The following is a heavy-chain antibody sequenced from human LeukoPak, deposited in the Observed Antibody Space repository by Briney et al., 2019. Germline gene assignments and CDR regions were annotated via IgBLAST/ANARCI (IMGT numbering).Heavy chain of an antibody. J-gene: IGHJ4*02. Sequence: GASVKVSCKASGYTFTSYGISWVRQAPGQGLEWMGWINPNSGGTNYAQKFQGRVTMTRDTSISTAYMELSRLRSDDTAVYYCARDGDGYTYLIDYWGQGTLVTVSS. CDR1: GYTFTSYG. D-gene: IGHD5-24*01. V-gene: IGHV1-2*02. CDR2: INPNSGGT. CDR3: ARDGDGYTYLIDY.